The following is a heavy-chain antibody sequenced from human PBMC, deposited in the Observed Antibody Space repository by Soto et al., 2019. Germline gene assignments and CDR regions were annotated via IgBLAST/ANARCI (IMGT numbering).Heavy chain of an antibody. CDR2: LIPIFGTA. Sequence: QVQLVQSGAEVKKPGSSVKVSCKASGGTFSSYAISWVRQAPGQGLEWMGGLIPIFGTANYAQNFQGRVTITADESTRTAYMELSSLRSEDTAVSYCARDSYDQGGREFDYWGQGTLVTVSS. CDR1: GGTFSSYA. CDR3: ARDSYDQGGREFDY. V-gene: IGHV1-69*01. J-gene: IGHJ4*02. D-gene: IGHD3-16*01.